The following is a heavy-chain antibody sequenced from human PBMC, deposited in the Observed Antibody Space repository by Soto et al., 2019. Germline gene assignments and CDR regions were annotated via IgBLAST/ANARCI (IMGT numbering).Heavy chain of an antibody. D-gene: IGHD3-22*01. CDR3: ARDPRDYYDSSENGMDV. V-gene: IGHV3-33*01. CDR1: GFTFSSYG. Sequence: HPGGSLRLSCAASGFTFSSYGMHWVRQAPGKGLGWVAVIWYDGSNKYYADSVKGRFTISRDNSKNTLYLQMNSLRAEDTAVYYCARDPRDYYDSSENGMDVWGQGTTVTVSS. J-gene: IGHJ6*02. CDR2: IWYDGSNK.